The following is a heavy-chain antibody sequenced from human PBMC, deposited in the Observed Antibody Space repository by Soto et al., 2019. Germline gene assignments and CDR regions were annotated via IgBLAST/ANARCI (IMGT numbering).Heavy chain of an antibody. CDR3: AKGVAARPVFDY. J-gene: IGHJ4*02. CDR2: INSDGSTT. CDR1: GFTFGTYW. Sequence: GGSLRLSCAASGFTFGTYWMHWVRQAPGKGLEWVSRINSDGSTTNYADYVKGRFTISRDNSKNTLYLQMNSLRADYTAVYYCAKGVAARPVFDYWGQGTLVTVSS. V-gene: IGHV3-74*01. D-gene: IGHD6-6*01.